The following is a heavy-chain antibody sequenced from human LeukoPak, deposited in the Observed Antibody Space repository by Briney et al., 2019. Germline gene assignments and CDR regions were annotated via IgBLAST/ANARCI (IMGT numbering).Heavy chain of an antibody. CDR1: SGSITSSVYY. CDR2: INYSGVT. J-gene: IGHJ5*02. D-gene: IGHD2-15*01. V-gene: IGHV4-39*02. Sequence: SETLSLTCTVSSGSITSSVYYCSWIRQAPGKGLEWIAGINYSGVTHYNPSLKSRVTISVDTSKNHFSLNLSSVTAADTAVYYCAIYSSSSGRIDPWGQGTLVTVSS. CDR3: AIYSSSSGRIDP.